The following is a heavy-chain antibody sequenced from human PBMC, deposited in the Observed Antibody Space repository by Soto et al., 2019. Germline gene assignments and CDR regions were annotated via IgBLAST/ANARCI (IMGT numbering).Heavy chain of an antibody. D-gene: IGHD3-22*01. J-gene: IGHJ3*02. CDR1: GFTVSSNY. Sequence: GGSLRLSCAASGFTVSSNYMSWVRQAPGKGLEWVSVIYSGGSTYYADSVKGRFTISRDNSKNTLYLQMNSLRAEDTAVYYCARFSGYYYADAFDIWGQGTMVTVSS. CDR3: ARFSGYYYADAFDI. V-gene: IGHV3-53*01. CDR2: IYSGGST.